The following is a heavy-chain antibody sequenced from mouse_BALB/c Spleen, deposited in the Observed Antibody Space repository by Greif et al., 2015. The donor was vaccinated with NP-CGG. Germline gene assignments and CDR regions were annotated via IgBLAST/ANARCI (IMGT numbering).Heavy chain of an antibody. CDR3: TRGDFYFWFAY. Sequence: VQRVESGAELVKPGASVKLSCKASGYTFTSYFMYWVKQRPGQGLEWIGEINPTNGGTNFNEKFKSKATLTVDKSSSTTYMQLSRLTSEDSAVYYCTRGDFYFWFAYWGQGTLVTVSA. V-gene: IGHV1-53*01. J-gene: IGHJ3*01. CDR2: INPTNGGT. CDR1: GYTFTSYF. D-gene: IGHD1-1*01.